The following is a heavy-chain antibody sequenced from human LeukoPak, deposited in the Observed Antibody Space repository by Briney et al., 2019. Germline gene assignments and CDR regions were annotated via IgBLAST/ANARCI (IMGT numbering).Heavy chain of an antibody. D-gene: IGHD1-26*01. J-gene: IGHJ2*01. V-gene: IGHV4-59*02. CDR2: VHDTGST. Sequence: SETLSLTCIVSGSSVSTFYWSWLRQSPGTGLEWIGFVHDTGSTAYNPSLKSRVTISLETSKNQLSLMLTSVTAADTAMYYCARGSTDVYWYLDVWGRGTLVTVFS. CDR1: GSSVSTFY. CDR3: ARGSTDVYWYLDV.